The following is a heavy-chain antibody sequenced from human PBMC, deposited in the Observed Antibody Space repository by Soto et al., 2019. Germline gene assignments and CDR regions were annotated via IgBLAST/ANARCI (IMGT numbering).Heavy chain of an antibody. CDR1: GFTFSTYA. V-gene: IGHV3-23*01. CDR3: AKDACRMTFRWGPA. D-gene: IGHD2-21*02. Sequence: EVQLLESGGGLVQPGGSLRLSCAASGFTFSTYAMNWVRQAPGKGLEWVSAIDDGADSTDYVDSVKGRFTISRDNSKNTLYLKMNRLRAEDTAVYYCAKDACRMTFRWGPAWGQGTLVTVSS. J-gene: IGHJ1*01. CDR2: IDDGADST.